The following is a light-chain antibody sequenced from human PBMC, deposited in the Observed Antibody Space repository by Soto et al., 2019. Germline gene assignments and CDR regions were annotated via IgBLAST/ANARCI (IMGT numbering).Light chain of an antibody. J-gene: IGLJ1*01. CDR2: DVS. Sequence: QSVLTQPASVSGSPGQSITISCTGTSSDVGGYNYVSWYQHHPGKAPKLMIYDVSNRPSGVSNRFSGSKSGNTASVIISGLQAEDEADYYCSSYTSSSTISTYVFGTGTKVTVL. CDR3: SSYTSSSTISTYV. V-gene: IGLV2-14*03. CDR1: SSDVGGYNY.